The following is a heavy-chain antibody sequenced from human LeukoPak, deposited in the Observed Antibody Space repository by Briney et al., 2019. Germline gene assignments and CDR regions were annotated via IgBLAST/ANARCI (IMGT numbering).Heavy chain of an antibody. CDR3: ARARLRGDAFDI. D-gene: IGHD5-12*01. V-gene: IGHV4-34*01. CDR2: INHSGST. J-gene: IGHJ3*02. Sequence: SETLSLTCAVYGGSFSGYYWSWIRQPPGKGLEWIGEINHSGSTNYNPSLKSRVTISVDTSKNQFSLKLSSVTAADTAVYYCARARLRGDAFDIWGQGTMVTVSS. CDR1: GGSFSGYY.